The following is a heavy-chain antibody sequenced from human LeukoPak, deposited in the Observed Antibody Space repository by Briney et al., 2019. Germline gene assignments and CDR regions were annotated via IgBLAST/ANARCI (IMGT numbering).Heavy chain of an antibody. Sequence: PGGSLRLSCAASGFTFSSYWMSWVRQAPGKGREWVANIKQDGSEKYYVDSVKGRFTISRDNAKNSLYLQMNSLRAEDTAVYYCARVLSTAMDYYFDYWGQGTLVTVSS. CDR1: GFTFSSYW. V-gene: IGHV3-7*01. CDR3: ARVLSTAMDYYFDY. D-gene: IGHD5-18*01. CDR2: IKQDGSEK. J-gene: IGHJ4*02.